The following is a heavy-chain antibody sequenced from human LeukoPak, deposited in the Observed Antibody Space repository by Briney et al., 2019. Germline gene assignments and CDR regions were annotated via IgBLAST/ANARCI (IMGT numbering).Heavy chain of an antibody. J-gene: IGHJ4*02. V-gene: IGHV3-23*01. CDR3: AKYCSGGNCYSGLY. CDR2: FSSNGGST. D-gene: IGHD2-15*01. Sequence: GGSLRLSCAASGFTFSSYAMTWVRQAPGKGLEWVSTFSSNGGSTYYADSVKGRFTISRDSSKNTLFLQMNSLRAEDTAVYYCAKYCSGGNCYSGLYWGQGTLVSVST. CDR1: GFTFSSYA.